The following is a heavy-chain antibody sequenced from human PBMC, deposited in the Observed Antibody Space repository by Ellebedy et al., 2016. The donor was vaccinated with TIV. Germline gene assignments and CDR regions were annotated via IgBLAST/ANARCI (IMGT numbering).Heavy chain of an antibody. CDR2: INPSGGST. CDR3: AREGEKPLQCPFTRGRYFDY. J-gene: IGHJ4*02. CDR1: GYTFTSYY. V-gene: IGHV1-46*04. Sequence: ASVKVSCKASGYTFTSYYMHWVRQAPGQGLEWMGIINPSGGSTSYAQKLQDRVTMTRDTATSTVYMELSSLRSEDTAGYFCAREGEKPLQCPFTRGRYFDYWGQGTLVTVSS. D-gene: IGHD5-24*01.